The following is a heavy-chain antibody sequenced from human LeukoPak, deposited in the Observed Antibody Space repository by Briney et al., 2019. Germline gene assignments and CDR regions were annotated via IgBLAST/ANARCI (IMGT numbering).Heavy chain of an antibody. Sequence: PGGSLRLSCAASGFTFSSHSMNWVRQAPGKGLEWVSYISSSSSTIYYADSVKGRFTISRDNAKNSLYLQMNSLRAEDTAVYYCARNRLKVGATLLYYYYGMDVWGQGTTVTVSS. CDR1: GFTFSSHS. CDR2: ISSSSSTI. CDR3: ARNRLKVGATLLYYYYGMDV. V-gene: IGHV3-48*01. D-gene: IGHD1-26*01. J-gene: IGHJ6*02.